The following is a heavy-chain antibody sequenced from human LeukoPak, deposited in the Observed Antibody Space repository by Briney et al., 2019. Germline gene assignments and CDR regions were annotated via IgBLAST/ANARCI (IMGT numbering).Heavy chain of an antibody. V-gene: IGHV4-30-4*01. D-gene: IGHD3-22*01. CDR1: GGSISTGNYY. CDR2: IYYSAST. CDR3: ARVEQVLLHHYYYYSADV. J-gene: IGHJ6*03. Sequence: SQTLSLTCTVSGGSISTGNYYWGWGRQPPGRGREWIGYIYYSASTYYTPSLESRLTISVDTSNTQFSLKLSSVTAADTAMYYCARVEQVLLHHYYYYSADVWGQGTTVTVSS.